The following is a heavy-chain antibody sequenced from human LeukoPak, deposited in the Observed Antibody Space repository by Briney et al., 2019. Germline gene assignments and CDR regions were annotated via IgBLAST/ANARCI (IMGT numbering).Heavy chain of an antibody. D-gene: IGHD1-26*01. Sequence: GGSLRLSCAASGFTVSSNYMSWVRQAPGKGLEWVSTIYIGGTTYYAVSVRGRFIISRDTSKNTLYLQMNSLRAEDTAVYYCAGSGSDRGSNIRFDYWGRGTLVTVSS. V-gene: IGHV3-53*01. J-gene: IGHJ4*02. CDR3: AGSGSDRGSNIRFDY. CDR2: IYIGGTT. CDR1: GFTVSSNY.